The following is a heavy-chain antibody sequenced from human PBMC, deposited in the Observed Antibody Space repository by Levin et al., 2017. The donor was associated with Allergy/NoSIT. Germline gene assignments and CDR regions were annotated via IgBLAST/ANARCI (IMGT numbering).Heavy chain of an antibody. J-gene: IGHJ2*01. V-gene: IGHV3-30-3*01. Sequence: PGGSLRLSCAASGFTFSSYAMHWVRQAPGKGLEWVAVISYDGSNKYYADSVKGRFTISRDNSKNTLYLQMNSLRAEDTAVYYCARGGGDGSTRDGYFDRWGRGTLVTVSS. CDR2: ISYDGSNK. CDR1: GFTFSSYA. CDR3: ARGGGDGSTRDGYFDR. D-gene: IGHD2-2*01.